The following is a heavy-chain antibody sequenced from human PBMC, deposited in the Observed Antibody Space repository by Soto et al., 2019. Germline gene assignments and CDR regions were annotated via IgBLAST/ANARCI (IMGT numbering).Heavy chain of an antibody. CDR2: IYYSGST. CDR1: GGSISSSSYY. Sequence: SEILSLTCTVSGGSISSSSYYWGWIRQPPGKGLEWIGSIYYSGSTYYNPSLKSRVTISVDTSKNQFSLKLSSVTAADTAVYYCARTRPGAKYYYYYYMDVWGKGTTVTVSS. D-gene: IGHD1-26*01. V-gene: IGHV4-39*01. J-gene: IGHJ6*03. CDR3: ARTRPGAKYYYYYYMDV.